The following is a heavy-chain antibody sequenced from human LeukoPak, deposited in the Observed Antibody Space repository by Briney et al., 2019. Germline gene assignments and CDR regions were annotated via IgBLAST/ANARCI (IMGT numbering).Heavy chain of an antibody. D-gene: IGHD3-9*01. Sequence: GGSLRLSCATSGFTFTTYGMHWVRQAPGKGLDWVAFIQIEGTTKNYADSVRGRFTISRDNYKNTLYLQMNSLRAEDTAVYYCARGDDILTGYRDWGQGTLVTVSS. CDR1: GFTFTTYG. CDR3: ARGDDILTGYRD. V-gene: IGHV3-30*02. J-gene: IGHJ4*02. CDR2: IQIEGTTK.